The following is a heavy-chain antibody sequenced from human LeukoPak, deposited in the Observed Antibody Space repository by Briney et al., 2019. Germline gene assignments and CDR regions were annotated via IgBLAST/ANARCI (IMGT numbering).Heavy chain of an antibody. D-gene: IGHD1-20*01. V-gene: IGHV3-7*01. Sequence: GSLRLSCAASGFTFSSYSMNWVRQAPGKGLEWVANIKEDGSDKYYVDSVKGRFSISKDNAKNSLYLQMNSLRVEDTAVYYCVPLNWNPPGDFDRWGQGTLVTVSS. CDR1: GFTFSSYS. CDR3: VPLNWNPPGDFDR. J-gene: IGHJ4*02. CDR2: IKEDGSDK.